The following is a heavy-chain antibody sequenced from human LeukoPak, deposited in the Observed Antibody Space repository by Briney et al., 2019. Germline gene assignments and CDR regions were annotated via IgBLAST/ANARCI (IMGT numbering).Heavy chain of an antibody. J-gene: IGHJ4*02. V-gene: IGHV4-4*07. CDR3: ARDLNGDYFDY. Sequence: TSETLSLTCTVSGGSISSFYWSWIRQPAGKGLEWIGRIHASGTTNYNPSLKSRVTMSVDTSKNQFSLKLSPVTAADTAVYYCARDLNGDYFDYWGQGTLVTVSS. CDR2: IHASGTT. D-gene: IGHD4-17*01. CDR1: GGSISSFY.